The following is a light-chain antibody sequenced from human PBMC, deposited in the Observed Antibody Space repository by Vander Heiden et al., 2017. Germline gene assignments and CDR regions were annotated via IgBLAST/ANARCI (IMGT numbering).Light chain of an antibody. CDR3: QQYDSFPYT. CDR2: DAS. V-gene: IGKV1-33*01. J-gene: IGKJ2*01. CDR1: HDISNY. Sequence: DIQMTQSPSFLSASVGDSVTITCQASHDISNYLNWYQQKPGKAPKLLIYDASNLETGVPSRFSGSGSGTEFTFIIDSLQPEDVATYYCQQYDSFPYTFGQGTKLENK.